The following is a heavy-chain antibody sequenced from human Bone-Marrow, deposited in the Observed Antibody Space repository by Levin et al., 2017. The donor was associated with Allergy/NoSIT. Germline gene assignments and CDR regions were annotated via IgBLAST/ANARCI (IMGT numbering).Heavy chain of an antibody. Sequence: ASVKVSCKASGYTFTSYGISWVRQAPGQGLEWMGWISAYNGNTNYAQKLQGRVTMTTDTSTSTAYMELRSLRSDDTAVYYCARGGPWFREYYYYYMDVWGKGTTVTVSS. CDR1: GYTFTSYG. V-gene: IGHV1-18*01. D-gene: IGHD3-10*01. CDR3: ARGGPWFREYYYYYMDV. J-gene: IGHJ6*03. CDR2: ISAYNGNT.